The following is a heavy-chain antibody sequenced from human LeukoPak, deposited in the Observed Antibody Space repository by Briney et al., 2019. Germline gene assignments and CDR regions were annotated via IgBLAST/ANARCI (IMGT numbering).Heavy chain of an antibody. CDR2: IKSDGSNS. J-gene: IGHJ4*02. V-gene: IGHV3-74*01. D-gene: IGHD3-10*01. Sequence: GGSLRLSCAASGFTFSTYWMHWVRQAPGTGLVWVSRIKSDGSNSNYADCVKGRFTISRDNAKNTLYLHMKSLRAEDTAVYHCVRVGGRLSIGGDCWGQGTLVTVSS. CDR3: VRVGGRLSIGGDC. CDR1: GFTFSTYW.